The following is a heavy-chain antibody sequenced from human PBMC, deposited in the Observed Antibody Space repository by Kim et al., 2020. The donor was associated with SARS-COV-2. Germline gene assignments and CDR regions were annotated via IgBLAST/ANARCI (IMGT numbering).Heavy chain of an antibody. J-gene: IGHJ4*02. CDR2: MNPNTGRT. Sequence: ASVKVSCKASGYTFTSSDINWVRQATGQGLEWMGWMNPNTGRTGYAQKFQGRDTMTRDTSISTAYMELSNLGSEDTAVYYCARGVVSAEAETGMYWGQGTLVTVSS. V-gene: IGHV1-8*01. CDR1: GYTFTSSD. CDR3: ARGVVSAEAETGMY. D-gene: IGHD6-19*01.